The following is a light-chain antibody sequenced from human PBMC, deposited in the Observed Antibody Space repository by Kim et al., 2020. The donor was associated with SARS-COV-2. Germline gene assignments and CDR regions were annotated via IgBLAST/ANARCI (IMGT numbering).Light chain of an antibody. J-gene: IGLJ3*02. CDR2: GNI. CDR3: QAYDSSLSVWV. CDR1: SANVGAGYD. V-gene: IGLV1-40*01. Sequence: RVTIACTGRSANVGAGYDVHWYQQLPGTAPKLRIYGNINRPSGVPDRFSGAKSGTAASLAITGLQAEDEADYYCQAYDSSLSVWVFGGGTQLTVL.